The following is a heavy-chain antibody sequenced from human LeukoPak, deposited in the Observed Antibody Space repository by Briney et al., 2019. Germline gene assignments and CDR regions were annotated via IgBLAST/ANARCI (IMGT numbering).Heavy chain of an antibody. Sequence: ASVKVSCKASGDTFSSYAIIWVRQAPGQGLEWMGRIIPILGIANYAQKFQGRVTITADKSTSTAYMELSSLRSEDTAVYYCARNYGSNYFDYWGQGTLVTVSP. J-gene: IGHJ4*02. V-gene: IGHV1-69*04. D-gene: IGHD3-10*01. CDR1: GDTFSSYA. CDR3: ARNYGSNYFDY. CDR2: IIPILGIA.